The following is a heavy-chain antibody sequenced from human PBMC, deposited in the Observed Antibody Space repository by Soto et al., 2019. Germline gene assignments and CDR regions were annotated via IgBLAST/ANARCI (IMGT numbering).Heavy chain of an antibody. D-gene: IGHD3-10*01. CDR1: GFIFSKAW. J-gene: IGHJ4*02. V-gene: IGHV3-15*07. CDR2: IKSKLDGETT. Sequence: EVQLVESGGGLVKSGGSLRLSCAASGFIFSKAWMNWVRQGPGKGLEWVGRIKSKLDGETTDYAAPVNARFSISRDDSTNTMYLQMNSLNTDDTGVYFCTTVAETGRGDMDYWGQGTLVTVSS. CDR3: TTVAETGRGDMDY.